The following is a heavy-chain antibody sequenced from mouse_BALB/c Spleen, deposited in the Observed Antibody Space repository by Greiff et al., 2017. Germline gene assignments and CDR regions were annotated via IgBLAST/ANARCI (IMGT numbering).Heavy chain of an antibody. Sequence: EVKLVESGGGLVKLGGSLKLSCAASGFTFSSYYMSWVRQTPEKRLELVAAINSNGGSTYYPDTVKGRFTISRDNAKNTLYLQMSSLKSEDTALYYCARQDYGNPFYYAMDYWGQGTSVTVSS. CDR3: ARQDYGNPFYYAMDY. CDR2: INSNGGST. V-gene: IGHV5-6-2*01. D-gene: IGHD2-1*01. CDR1: GFTFSSYY. J-gene: IGHJ4*01.